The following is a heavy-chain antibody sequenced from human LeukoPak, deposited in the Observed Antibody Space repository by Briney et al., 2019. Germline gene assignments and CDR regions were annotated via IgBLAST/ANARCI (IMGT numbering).Heavy chain of an antibody. D-gene: IGHD6-6*01. J-gene: IGHJ4*02. CDR1: GGTMSNYY. V-gene: IGHV4-59*08. Sequence: SETLSLTCTVSGGTMSNYYWSWIRQPPGKGLECIGHIYYSGSTNYKPSLKSRVTISLDTSKNQFSLKLSSVTAADTAVYYCARLSIASRVRIFDYWGQGTLVTVS. CDR3: ARLSIASRVRIFDY. CDR2: IYYSGST.